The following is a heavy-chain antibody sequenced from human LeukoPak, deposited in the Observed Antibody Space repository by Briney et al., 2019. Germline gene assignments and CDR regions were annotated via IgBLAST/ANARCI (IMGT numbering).Heavy chain of an antibody. CDR3: VGRIQIWLDAFDI. J-gene: IGHJ3*02. D-gene: IGHD5-18*01. V-gene: IGHV4-4*07. CDR2: TYTSGST. Sequence: PSETLSLTCTVSGGSISSYYWSWLRQPAGKGLEWIGRTYTSGSTNYNPSLKSRVTMSVDTSKNQFSLKVSSVTAADTAVYYCVGRIQIWLDAFDIWGQGTMVTVSS. CDR1: GGSISSYY.